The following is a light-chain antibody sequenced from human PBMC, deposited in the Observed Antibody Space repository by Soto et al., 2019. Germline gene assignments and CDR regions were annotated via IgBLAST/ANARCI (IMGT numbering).Light chain of an antibody. J-gene: IGKJ4*01. CDR1: QSISDA. Sequence: EILMTQSPATLSVSPGGRATLSCRASQSISDALAWYQQKPGQAPRLLIYDASSRATGIPDRFSGGGSGTDFTLTISRLEPEDFAVYYCQQFSSYPLTFGGGTKVDIK. V-gene: IGKV3-20*01. CDR3: QQFSSYPLT. CDR2: DAS.